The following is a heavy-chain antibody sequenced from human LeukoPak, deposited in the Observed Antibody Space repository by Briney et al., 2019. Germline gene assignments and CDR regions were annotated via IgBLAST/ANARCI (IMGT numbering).Heavy chain of an antibody. CDR1: GYPLNELS. V-gene: IGHV1-24*01. CDR2: FHREDGDK. J-gene: IGHJ6*02. Sequence: ASVRVSCWVSGYPLNELSMHWVRQAPGKGLEWMGGFHREDGDKIYAQSFQGRFTLTKDTSADTAYMELSSLRSEDTAVYYCATAGLMGPTYFGLFVWGQGTTVTVSS. D-gene: IGHD2-8*01. CDR3: ATAGLMGPTYFGLFV.